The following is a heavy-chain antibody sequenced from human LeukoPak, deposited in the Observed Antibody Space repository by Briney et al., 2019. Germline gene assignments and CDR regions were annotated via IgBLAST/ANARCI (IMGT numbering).Heavy chain of an antibody. CDR1: AFTFDDYA. CDR3: ATCPLGAPYYYYYCVDV. V-gene: IGHV3-9*01. D-gene: IGHD1-26*01. J-gene: IGHJ6*03. CDR2: ISWNSGSI. Sequence: SLRLSRAASAFTFDDYAMHWVRRAAGKGLEWVSGISWNSGSIGYADSVKGRFTISRDNAKNSLYLQMNSLRAEDTALYYCATCPLGAPYYYYYCVDVWGKGTTVTVSS.